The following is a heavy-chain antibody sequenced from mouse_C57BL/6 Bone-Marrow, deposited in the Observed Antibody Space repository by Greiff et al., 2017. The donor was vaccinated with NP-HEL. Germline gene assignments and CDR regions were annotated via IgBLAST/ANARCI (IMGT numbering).Heavy chain of an antibody. CDR1: EYAFPSYY. D-gene: IGHD1-3*01. V-gene: IGHV5-2*01. J-gene: IGHJ4*01. Sequence: EVHLVESGAGLVQPGESLKLSCESSEYAFPSYYMSWVRKTPEKRLEWVAAINSDGGSTNYPDTMERRFIISRDNTTKTLYLHMSSLRSEDTALYYCARHKGYAMDYWGQGTSVTVSS. CDR2: INSDGGST. CDR3: ARHKGYAMDY.